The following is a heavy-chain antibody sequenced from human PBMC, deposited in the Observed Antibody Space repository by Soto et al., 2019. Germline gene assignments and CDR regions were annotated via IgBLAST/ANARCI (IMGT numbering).Heavy chain of an antibody. CDR3: ARWPRQLTYYYSGMDV. V-gene: IGHV6-1*01. Sequence: PSQTLSLTCAISGDSVSSNSAAWNWIRQSPSRGLEWLGRTYYRSKWYNDYAVSVKSRITINPDTSKNQFSLQLNSVTPEDTAVYYCARWPRQLTYYYSGMDVWGQGTTVTVSS. CDR1: GDSVSSNSAA. J-gene: IGHJ6*02. D-gene: IGHD6-13*01. CDR2: TYYRSKWYN.